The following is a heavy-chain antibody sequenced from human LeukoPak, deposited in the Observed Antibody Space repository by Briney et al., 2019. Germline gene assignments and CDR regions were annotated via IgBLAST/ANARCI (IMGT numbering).Heavy chain of an antibody. D-gene: IGHD3-10*01. CDR3: AKDVPRLYYGSGSHYGMDV. V-gene: IGHV3-30*18. CDR2: ISYDGSNK. J-gene: IGHJ6*02. CDR1: GFTFSSYG. Sequence: AGGSLRLSCAASGFTFSSYGMHWVRQAPGKGLEWVAVISYDGSNKYYADSVKGRFTISRDNSKNTLYLQMNSLRAEDTAVYYCAKDVPRLYYGSGSHYGMDVWGQGTTVTVSS.